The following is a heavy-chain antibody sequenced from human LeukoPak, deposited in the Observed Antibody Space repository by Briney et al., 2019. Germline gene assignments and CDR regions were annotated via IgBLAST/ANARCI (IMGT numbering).Heavy chain of an antibody. D-gene: IGHD5-18*01. CDR3: ARLGAAMAPDY. CDR2: IYYGGST. CDR1: GGSISSNN. J-gene: IGHJ4*02. Sequence: PSETLSLTCTVSGGSISSNNYSWVWQPQRQGLERIGYIYYGGSTHYNPSLKSRVTISVDTSKNQFSLKLSSVTAADTAVYYCARLGAAMAPDYWGQGTLVTVSS. V-gene: IGHV4-59*08.